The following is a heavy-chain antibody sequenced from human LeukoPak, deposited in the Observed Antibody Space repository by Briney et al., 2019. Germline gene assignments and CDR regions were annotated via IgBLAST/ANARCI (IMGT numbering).Heavy chain of an antibody. D-gene: IGHD3-3*01. V-gene: IGHV1-18*01. CDR3: AYYDFWSGYYRSDGNWFDP. CDR2: ISAYNGNT. CDR1: GYTFTSYG. Sequence: ASVKVSCKASGYTFTSYGISWVRQAPGQGLEWMGWISAYNGNTNYAQKLQGRVTMTTDTSTSTAYMELRSLRSDDTAVYYCAYYDFWSGYYRSDGNWFDPWGQGTLVTVSS. J-gene: IGHJ5*02.